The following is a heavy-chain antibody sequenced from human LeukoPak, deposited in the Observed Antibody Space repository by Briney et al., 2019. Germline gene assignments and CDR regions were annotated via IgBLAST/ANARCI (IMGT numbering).Heavy chain of an antibody. D-gene: IGHD2-2*02. V-gene: IGHV3-30*19. CDR1: GFTFRNHG. J-gene: IGHJ4*02. CDR3: ARDERIVVVPAAIPLDY. CDR2: ISYDGSNK. Sequence: GGSLRLSCTASGFTFRNHGMHWVRQAPGKGLEWVAVISYDGSNKYYADSVKGRFTISRDNSKNTLYLQMNSLRAEDTAVYYCARDERIVVVPAAIPLDYWGQGTLVTVSS.